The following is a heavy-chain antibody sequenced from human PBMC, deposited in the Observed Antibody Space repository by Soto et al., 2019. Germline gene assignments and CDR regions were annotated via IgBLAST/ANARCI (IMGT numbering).Heavy chain of an antibody. V-gene: IGHV4-39*01. CDR2: VYYRGRS. CDR1: GFSVTNSIYY. D-gene: IGHD4-17*01. J-gene: IGHJ4*02. Sequence: SETLSLTCTFSGFSVTNSIYYLGWIRQSPGKGLEWIGSVYYRGRSYSKSSVKSRVTISVDTSKNQFSLNFNSVTASDTALYYCVSQRTTVLTQAYFDYWGPGALVTVSS. CDR3: VSQRTTVLTQAYFDY.